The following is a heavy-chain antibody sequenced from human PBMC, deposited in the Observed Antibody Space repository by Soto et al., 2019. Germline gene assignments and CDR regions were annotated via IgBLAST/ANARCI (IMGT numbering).Heavy chain of an antibody. D-gene: IGHD1-26*01. J-gene: IGHJ4*02. CDR1: GGTFSSYT. CDR3: LYSGRYYVGNYYFDY. Sequence: QVQLVQSGAEVKKPGSSVKVSCKASGGTFSSYTISWVRQAPGQGLEWMGRIIPILGIANYAQKFQGRVTITADKSSSTAYMELSSLRSEDTAVYYCLYSGRYYVGNYYFDYWGQGTLVTVSS. V-gene: IGHV1-69*02. CDR2: IIPILGIA.